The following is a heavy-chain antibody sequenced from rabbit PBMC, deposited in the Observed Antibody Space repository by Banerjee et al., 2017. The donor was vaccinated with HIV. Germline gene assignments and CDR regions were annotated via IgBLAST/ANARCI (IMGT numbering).Heavy chain of an antibody. CDR3: ARTWWL. Sequence: VESGGGLVKPGASLTLTCKASGFDLSRYYMCWVRQAPGKGLEWIACIDPGSSGNTYYASWAKGRFTISKTSSTTVTLQMTSLTAADTATYFCARTWWLWGPGTLVTVS. CDR2: IDPGSSGNT. D-gene: IGHD3-1*01. CDR1: GFDLSRYY. J-gene: IGHJ4*01. V-gene: IGHV1S40*01.